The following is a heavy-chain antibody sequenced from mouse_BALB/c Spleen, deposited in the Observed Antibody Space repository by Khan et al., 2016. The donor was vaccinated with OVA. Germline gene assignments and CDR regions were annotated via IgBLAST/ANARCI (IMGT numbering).Heavy chain of an antibody. J-gene: IGHJ4*01. CDR3: ARERGYYYAMDY. CDR2: IDPANGNT. V-gene: IGHV14-3*02. D-gene: IGHD3-1*01. Sequence: VQLKQSGAELVKPGASVKLSCTASGFTIKDTYMHWVKQRPEQGLVWIGRIDPANGNTKYDPQFQGTSTITADTSSNPAYLQLSSLTSEDTAVYYCARERGYYYAMDYWGQGTSVTVSS. CDR1: GFTIKDTY.